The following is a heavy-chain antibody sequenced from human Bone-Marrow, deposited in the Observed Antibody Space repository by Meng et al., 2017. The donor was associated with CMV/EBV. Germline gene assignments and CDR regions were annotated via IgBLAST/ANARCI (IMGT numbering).Heavy chain of an antibody. V-gene: IGHV5-51*01. CDR3: ARSATSGSGPNAFDI. CDR2: IYPGDSDT. D-gene: IGHD5-12*01. J-gene: IGHJ3*02. Sequence: GGSLRLSCKGSGYSFTSYWIGWVRQMPGKGLEWMGIIYPGDSDTRYSPSFQGQVTISADKSISTAYLQWSSLKASDTAMYYCARSATSGSGPNAFDIWGQGTMVPVSS. CDR1: GYSFTSYW.